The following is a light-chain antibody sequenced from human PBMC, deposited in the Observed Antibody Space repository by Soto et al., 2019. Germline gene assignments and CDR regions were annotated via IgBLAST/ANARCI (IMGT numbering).Light chain of an antibody. CDR3: RQALESRT. CDR2: FGS. CDR1: QILLYNNTYNY. Sequence: VMSKSKLRMSVTTGESVDICCRPSQILLYNNTYNYLDWYVQKPGQSPQLLIYFGSNRAPGVPDRFSCSGSGTYVIVKMNRVECEDVGTFYGRQALESRTVGQGTRLEIK. J-gene: IGKJ5*01. V-gene: IGKV2-28*01.